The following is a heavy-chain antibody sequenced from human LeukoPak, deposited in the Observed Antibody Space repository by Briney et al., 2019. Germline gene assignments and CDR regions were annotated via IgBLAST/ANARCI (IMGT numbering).Heavy chain of an antibody. CDR1: GFTFSSYA. D-gene: IGHD4-17*01. CDR2: ISYDGSNK. V-gene: IGHV3-30*04. J-gene: IGHJ6*04. Sequence: GRSLRLSCAASGFTFSSYAMHWVRQAPGKGLEWVAVISYDGSNKYYADSVKGRFTISRDNSKNTLYLQMNSLRAEDTAVYYCARDLVKDAAVTFRLYGMDVWGKGTTVTVSS. CDR3: ARDLVKDAAVTFRLYGMDV.